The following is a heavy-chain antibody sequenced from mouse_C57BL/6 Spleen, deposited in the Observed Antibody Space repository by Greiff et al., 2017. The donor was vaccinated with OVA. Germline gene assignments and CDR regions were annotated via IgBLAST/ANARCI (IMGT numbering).Heavy chain of an antibody. V-gene: IGHV1-39*01. CDR3: ARSRWYGSSYWYFDV. J-gene: IGHJ1*03. CDR2: INHNYGTT. D-gene: IGHD1-1*01. Sequence: EVQVVESGPELVKPGASVKISCKASGYSFTDYNMNWVKQSNGKSLEWIGVINHNYGTTSYNQKLKGKATLTVDQSSSTAYMQLNSLTSEDSAVYYCARSRWYGSSYWYFDVWGTGTTVTVSS. CDR1: GYSFTDYN.